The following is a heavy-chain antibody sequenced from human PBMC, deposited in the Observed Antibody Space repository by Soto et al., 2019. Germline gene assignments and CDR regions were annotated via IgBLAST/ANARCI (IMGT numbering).Heavy chain of an antibody. CDR1: GYTFNSYY. V-gene: IGHV1-46*02. D-gene: IGHD3-22*01. CDR3: ARDRLPAPPARTGTIVVVTSYGMDV. Sequence: GASVKVSCKASGYTFNSYYMHLVRQAPGQGREWMGIINPSGGSASHAQRSQGRVTMSSDTPTSTVYMELSSLTSEDTAVYYCARDRLPAPPARTGTIVVVTSYGMDVWGQGTTVTVSS. J-gene: IGHJ6*02. CDR2: INPSGGSA.